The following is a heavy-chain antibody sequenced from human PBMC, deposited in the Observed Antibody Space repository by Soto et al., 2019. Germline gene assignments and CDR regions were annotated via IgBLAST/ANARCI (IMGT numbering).Heavy chain of an antibody. V-gene: IGHV4-39*01. J-gene: IGHJ6*02. CDR2: LYYSGST. Sequence: SVNLAIICAVSGGSISNRHSFWGWMRQPLGKWLEWFGRLYYSGSTYYNPSLKSRVTISVDTSKNQFSLKLSSVTAADTAVYYCASGSDYYYFGMDVSVQGSTLT. CDR3: ASGSDYYYFGMDV. CDR1: GGSISNRHSF. D-gene: IGHD6-25*01.